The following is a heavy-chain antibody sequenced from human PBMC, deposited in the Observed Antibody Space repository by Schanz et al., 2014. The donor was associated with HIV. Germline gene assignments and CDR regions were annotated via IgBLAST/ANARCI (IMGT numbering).Heavy chain of an antibody. CDR3: ARDVSHDSSGHYSDYYYGMDV. CDR2: ISYDGSNK. J-gene: IGHJ6*02. V-gene: IGHV3-30-3*01. CDR1: GFTFSSYA. Sequence: QVQLVESGGGVVQPGRSLRLSCAASGFTFSSYAMHWVRQAPGKGLEWVAFISYDGSNKNYADSVKGRFTISRDNSKNTLYLQMNSRRAEDTAVYYCARDVSHDSSGHYSDYYYGMDVWGQGTTVTVSS. D-gene: IGHD3-22*01.